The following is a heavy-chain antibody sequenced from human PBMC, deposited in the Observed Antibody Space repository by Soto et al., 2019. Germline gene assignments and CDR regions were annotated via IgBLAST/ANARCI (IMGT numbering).Heavy chain of an antibody. CDR2: IYYSGST. J-gene: IGHJ3*02. CDR1: GGSISSYY. CDR3: ARPMVRGERGAFDI. D-gene: IGHD3-10*01. V-gene: IGHV4-59*08. Sequence: SETLSLTCTVSGGSISSYYWSWIRQPPGKGLEWIGYIYYSGSTNYNPSLKSRVTISVDTSKNQFSLKLSSVTAADTAVYYCARPMVRGERGAFDIWGQGTMVTV.